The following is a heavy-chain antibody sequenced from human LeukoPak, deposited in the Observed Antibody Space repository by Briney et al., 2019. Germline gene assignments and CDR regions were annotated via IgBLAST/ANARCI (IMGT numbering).Heavy chain of an antibody. V-gene: IGHV3-30-3*01. J-gene: IGHJ5*02. Sequence: GGSLRLSCAASGFTVSSNYMSWVRQAPGKGLEWVAVISYDGSNKYYADSVKGRYTISRDNSKNTLYLQMNSLRAEDTAVYYCAREGRGSSWYGYNWFDPWGQGTLVTVSS. CDR1: GFTVSSNY. D-gene: IGHD6-13*01. CDR3: AREGRGSSWYGYNWFDP. CDR2: ISYDGSNK.